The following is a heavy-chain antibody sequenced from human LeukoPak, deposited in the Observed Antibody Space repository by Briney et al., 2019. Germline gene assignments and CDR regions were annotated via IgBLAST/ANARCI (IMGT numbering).Heavy chain of an antibody. CDR1: GYSFTSYW. CDR3: ARLPYSSGWYEDY. CDR2: IDPSDSYT. J-gene: IGHJ4*02. D-gene: IGHD6-19*01. V-gene: IGHV5-10-1*01. Sequence: GESLKISRQGSGYSFTSYWISWVRQMPGKGLEWMGRIDPSDSYTNYSPSFQGHVTISADKSISTAYLQWSSLKASDTAMYYCARLPYSSGWYEDYWGQGTLVTVSS.